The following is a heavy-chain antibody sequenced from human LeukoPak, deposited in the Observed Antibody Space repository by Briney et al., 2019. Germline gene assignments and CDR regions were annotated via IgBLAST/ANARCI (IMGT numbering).Heavy chain of an antibody. CDR1: GFTFSSYE. CDR3: ARDRAYYDSSGYYGDYFDY. J-gene: IGHJ4*02. V-gene: IGHV3-48*03. Sequence: PGGSLSLSCAASGFTFSSYEMNWVRQAPGKGLEWVSYISSSGSTIYYADSVKGRFTISRDNAKNSLYLQMNSLRAEDTAVYYCARDRAYYDSSGYYGDYFDYWGQGTLVTVSS. CDR2: ISSSGSTI. D-gene: IGHD3-22*01.